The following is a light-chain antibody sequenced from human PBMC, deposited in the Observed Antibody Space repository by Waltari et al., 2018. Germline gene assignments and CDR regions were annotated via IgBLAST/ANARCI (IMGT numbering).Light chain of an antibody. Sequence: QSALTQPAPASGSPGQSITTSCTGTSSDDVGYNHVSSYQQHPGNAPQLLIYDVSKRPSGVSNRFSGSKSGNTASLTISGLQADDEANYYCSSYTSSSTYVFGTGTKVTVL. J-gene: IGLJ1*01. V-gene: IGLV2-14*01. CDR1: SSDDVGYNH. CDR2: DVS. CDR3: SSYTSSSTYV.